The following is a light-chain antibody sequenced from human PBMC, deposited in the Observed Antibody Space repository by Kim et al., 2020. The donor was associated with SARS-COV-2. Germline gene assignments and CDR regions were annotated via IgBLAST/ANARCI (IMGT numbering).Light chain of an antibody. Sequence: SSELTQDPAVSVALGQTVRITCQGDSLRSYYASWYQQKPGQAPVLVIYGKNNRPSGIPDRFSGSSSGNTASLTITGAQAEDKADYYCNSRDSSAWVFGGG. CDR1: SLRSYY. CDR2: GKN. J-gene: IGLJ3*02. CDR3: NSRDSSAWV. V-gene: IGLV3-19*01.